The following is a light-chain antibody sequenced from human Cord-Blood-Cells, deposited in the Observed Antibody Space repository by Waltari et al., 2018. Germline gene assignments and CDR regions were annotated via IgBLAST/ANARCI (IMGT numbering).Light chain of an antibody. CDR3: QQYGSSPYT. V-gene: IGKV3-20*01. CDR1: QSVSSSY. CDR2: GAS. J-gene: IGKJ2*01. Sequence: IALTQSPGTLSLSPGERATLSCRASQSVSSSYLAWYQQKAGQAPRLLIYGASSRATGIADRFSGSGSGTDFTLTISRLEPEDFAVYYCQQYGSSPYTFGQGTKLEIK.